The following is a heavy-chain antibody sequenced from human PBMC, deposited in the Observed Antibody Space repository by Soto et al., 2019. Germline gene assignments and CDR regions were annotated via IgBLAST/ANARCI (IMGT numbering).Heavy chain of an antibody. Sequence: QVQLVESGGGVVQPGRSLRLSCAASGFTFSSYGMHWVRQAPGKGLEWVAVISYDGSNKYYADSVKGRFTISRDNSKNTLYLQMNSLRAEDTAVYYCAKDHGRSGYDFESAFDIWGQGTMVTVSS. J-gene: IGHJ3*02. D-gene: IGHD5-12*01. CDR2: ISYDGSNK. CDR3: AKDHGRSGYDFESAFDI. V-gene: IGHV3-30*18. CDR1: GFTFSSYG.